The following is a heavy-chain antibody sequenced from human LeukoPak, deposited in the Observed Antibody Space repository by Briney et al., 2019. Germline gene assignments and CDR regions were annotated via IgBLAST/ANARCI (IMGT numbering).Heavy chain of an antibody. CDR2: INPSGGST. CDR1: GYTFTSYY. CDR3: ARASSDFWSGYQYYFDY. D-gene: IGHD3-3*01. J-gene: IGHJ4*02. Sequence: ASVKVSCKASGYTFTSYYMHWVRQAPGQGLEWMGIINPSGGSTSYAQKFQGRVTVTRDTSTSTVYMELSSLRSEDTAVYYCARASSDFWSGYQYYFDYWGQGTLVTVSS. V-gene: IGHV1-46*01.